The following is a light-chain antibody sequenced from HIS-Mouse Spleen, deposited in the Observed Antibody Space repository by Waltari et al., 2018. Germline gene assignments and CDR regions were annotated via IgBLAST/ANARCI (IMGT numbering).Light chain of an antibody. CDR3: QSYDSSNSWV. CDR1: SGSMASNY. J-gene: IGLJ3*02. Sequence: NFMLTQPHSVSESPGKTVTISCTGSSGSMASNYVQWYQQRPGSAPTTVIYEDNQRPSGVPDRFSGSIDSSSNSASLTISGLKTEDEADYYCQSYDSSNSWVFGGGTKLTVL. V-gene: IGLV6-57*02. CDR2: EDN.